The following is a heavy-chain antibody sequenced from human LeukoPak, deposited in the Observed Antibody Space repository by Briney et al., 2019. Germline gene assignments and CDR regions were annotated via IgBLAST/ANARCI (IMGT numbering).Heavy chain of an antibody. D-gene: IGHD5-12*01. CDR2: ISYDGSNK. Sequence: GSLRLSCAASGFTFSSYWVGWVRQAPGKGLEWVAVISYDGSNKYYADSVKGRFTISRDNSKNTLYLQMNSLRAEDTAVYYCAKGGLLGSYEDYFDYWGQGTLVTVSS. J-gene: IGHJ4*02. V-gene: IGHV3-30*18. CDR1: GFTFSSYW. CDR3: AKGGLLGSYEDYFDY.